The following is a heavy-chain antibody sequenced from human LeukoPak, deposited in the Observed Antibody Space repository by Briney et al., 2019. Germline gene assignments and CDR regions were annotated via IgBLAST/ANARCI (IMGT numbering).Heavy chain of an antibody. CDR1: GGTFSSYA. D-gene: IGHD3-22*01. CDR3: ASGGFDSSVDY. V-gene: IGHV1-69*05. CDR2: IIPIFGTA. J-gene: IGHJ4*02. Sequence: SVKVSCKASGGTFSSYAINWVRQAPGQGLEWMGRIIPIFGTANYAQKFQGRVTITTDESTSTAYMELSSLRSEDTAVYYCASGGFDSSVDYWGQGTLVTVSS.